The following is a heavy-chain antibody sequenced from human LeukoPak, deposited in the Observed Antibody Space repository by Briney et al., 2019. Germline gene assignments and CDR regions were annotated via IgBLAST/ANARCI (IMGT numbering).Heavy chain of an antibody. CDR3: ARGRGTIFGVVMTNYYYYYGMDV. D-gene: IGHD3-3*01. Sequence: PSETLSLTCTVSGGSISSYYWSWIRQPPGKGLEWIGYIYYSGSTNYNPSLKSRVTILVDTSKNQFSLKLSSVTAADTAVYYCARGRGTIFGVVMTNYYYYYGMDVWGQGTTVTVSS. CDR1: GGSISSYY. V-gene: IGHV4-59*12. J-gene: IGHJ6*02. CDR2: IYYSGST.